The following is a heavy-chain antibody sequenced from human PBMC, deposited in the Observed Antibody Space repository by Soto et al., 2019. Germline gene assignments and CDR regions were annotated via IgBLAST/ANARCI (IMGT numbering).Heavy chain of an antibody. CDR3: AREYDYDFWSGYSHYGMDV. D-gene: IGHD3-3*01. Sequence: GGSLRLSCAASGFTFSSYAMHWVRQAPGKGLEWVAVISYDGSNKYYADSVKGRFTISRDHSKNTLYLQMNSLRAEDTAVYYCAREYDYDFWSGYSHYGMDVWGQGTTVTVSS. CDR2: ISYDGSNK. V-gene: IGHV3-30-3*01. J-gene: IGHJ6*02. CDR1: GFTFSSYA.